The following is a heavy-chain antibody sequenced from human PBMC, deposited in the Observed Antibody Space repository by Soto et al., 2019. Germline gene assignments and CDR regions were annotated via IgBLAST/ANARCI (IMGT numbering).Heavy chain of an antibody. D-gene: IGHD4-4*01. Sequence: GGSLRLSCAASGFTFSNAWMNWVRQAPGKALEWVGRIRSKTDGGTTDYAAPVKGRFTISRDDSKNTLYLQMNSLKTEDTAVYYCTTPGPDYSNYAGYYYYGMDVWGQGTTVTVSS. CDR2: IRSKTDGGTT. V-gene: IGHV3-15*07. CDR1: GFTFSNAW. J-gene: IGHJ6*02. CDR3: TTPGPDYSNYAGYYYYGMDV.